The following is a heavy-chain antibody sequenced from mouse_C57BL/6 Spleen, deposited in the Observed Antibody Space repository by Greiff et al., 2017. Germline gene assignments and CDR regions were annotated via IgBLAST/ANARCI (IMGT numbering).Heavy chain of an antibody. CDR1: GFNIKDYY. CDR3: AITTVVATRYAMDY. V-gene: IGHV14-2*01. Sequence: EVKVVESGAELVKPGASVKLSCTASGFNIKDYYMHWVKQRTEQGLEWIGRIDPEDGETKYAPKFQGKATITADTSSNTAYLQLSSLTSEDTAVYYCAITTVVATRYAMDYWGQGTSVTVSS. D-gene: IGHD1-1*01. J-gene: IGHJ4*01. CDR2: IDPEDGET.